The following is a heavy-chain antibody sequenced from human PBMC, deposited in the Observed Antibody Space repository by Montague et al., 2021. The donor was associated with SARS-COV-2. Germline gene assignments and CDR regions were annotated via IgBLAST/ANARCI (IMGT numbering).Heavy chain of an antibody. J-gene: IGHJ4*02. CDR1: GGSISSYY. Sequence: SETLSLTCTVSGGSISSYYWSWIRQPPGKGLEWIGYIYYSGSTNYNPSLKSRVTISVDTSKNQFSLKLSSVTAADTAVYYCARRALGYCSGCSCYSGFDYWDQGTLVTVSS. CDR3: ARRALGYCSGCSCYSGFDY. D-gene: IGHD2-15*01. CDR2: IYYSGST. V-gene: IGHV4-59*08.